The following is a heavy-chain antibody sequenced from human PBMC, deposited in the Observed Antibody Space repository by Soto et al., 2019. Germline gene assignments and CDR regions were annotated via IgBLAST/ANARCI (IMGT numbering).Heavy chain of an antibody. CDR1: GGSISSGGYY. V-gene: IGHV4-31*03. CDR2: IYYSGST. D-gene: IGHD3-10*01. CDR3: ARAGITMVRGVAHPPRYFDY. Sequence: SETLSLTCTVSGGSISSGGYYWSWIRQHPGKGLEWIGYIYYSGSTYYNPSLKSRVSISVDTSKNQFSLKLSSVTAADTAVYYCARAGITMVRGVAHPPRYFDYWGQGTLVTVSS. J-gene: IGHJ4*02.